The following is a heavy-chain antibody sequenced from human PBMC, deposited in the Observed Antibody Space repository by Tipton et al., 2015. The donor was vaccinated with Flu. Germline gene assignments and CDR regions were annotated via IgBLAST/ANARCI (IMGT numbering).Heavy chain of an antibody. J-gene: IGHJ4*02. D-gene: IGHD2-21*01. CDR2: IYSGGST. Sequence: FLRLSCAASGFTVSSNYMSWVRQAPGKGLEWVSVIYSGGSTYYADSVKGRFTISRDNSKNTLYLQMNSLRAEDTAVYYCARAPSPLLGCHNWGQGTLVTVSS. V-gene: IGHV3-53*01. CDR3: ARAPSPLLGCHN. CDR1: GFTVSSNY.